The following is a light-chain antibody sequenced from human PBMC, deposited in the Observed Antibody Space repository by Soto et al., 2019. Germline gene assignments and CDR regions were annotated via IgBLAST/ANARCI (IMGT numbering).Light chain of an antibody. V-gene: IGKV3-15*01. CDR3: QEYIQWPPGM. CDR1: QFVSSR. Sequence: DIVVTQSPATLSASPGERVTLSCRASQFVSSRLAWYQRRPGQVPRLLIYDTSTRAPGISARFSGSGSWTEFTLTISSLQSEDFAVYYCQEYIQWPPGMFGPGTTVDIK. CDR2: DTS. J-gene: IGKJ1*01.